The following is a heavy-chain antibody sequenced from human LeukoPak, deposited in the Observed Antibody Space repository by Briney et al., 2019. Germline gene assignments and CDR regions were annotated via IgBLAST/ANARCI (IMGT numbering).Heavy chain of an antibody. Sequence: SETLSLTCTVSGGSVSSGSYYWSWIRQPPGKGLEWIGYIYYSGSTNYNPSLKSRATISVDTSKNQFSLKLSSVTAADTAVYYCARAYGDYHYWGQGTLVTVSS. CDR3: ARAYGDYHY. J-gene: IGHJ4*02. V-gene: IGHV4-61*01. D-gene: IGHD4-17*01. CDR2: IYYSGST. CDR1: GGSVSSGSYY.